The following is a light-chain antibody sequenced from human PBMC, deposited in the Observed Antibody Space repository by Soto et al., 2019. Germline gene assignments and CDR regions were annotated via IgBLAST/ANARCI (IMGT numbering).Light chain of an antibody. CDR2: EGS. CDR3: CSYAGSSSPYV. Sequence: QSALTQPASVSGSPGHSITISCTGTSSDVGSYNLVSWYQQHPAKAPKLMIYEGSKRPSGVSNRFSGSKSGNTASLTISGLQAEDEADYYCCSYAGSSSPYVFGTGTKLTVL. CDR1: SSDVGSYNL. V-gene: IGLV2-23*01. J-gene: IGLJ1*01.